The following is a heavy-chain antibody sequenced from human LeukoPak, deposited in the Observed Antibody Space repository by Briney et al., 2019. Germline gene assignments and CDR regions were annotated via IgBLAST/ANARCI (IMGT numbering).Heavy chain of an antibody. J-gene: IGHJ2*01. Sequence: GGSLRLSCAASGFTFSSYAMSWVRQAPGKGLEWVLAISGGGGSIYYADFVKGRFTISRDNAKNSLYLQMNSLRAEDTALYHCARDRRIAAALQYWYFDLWGRGTLVTVSS. CDR2: ISGGGGSI. CDR1: GFTFSSYA. V-gene: IGHV3-23*01. D-gene: IGHD6-13*01. CDR3: ARDRRIAAALQYWYFDL.